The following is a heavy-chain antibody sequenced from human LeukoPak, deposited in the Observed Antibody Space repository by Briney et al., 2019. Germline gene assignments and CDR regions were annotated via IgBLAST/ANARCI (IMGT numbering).Heavy chain of an antibody. D-gene: IGHD3-22*01. CDR2: ISGSGSST. CDR1: GFTFSSYG. Sequence: AGGTLRLSCAASGFTFSSYGMTWVRQAPGKGLEWVSAISGSGSSTYYADSVKGRFTISRDNPKNTLYLQMNSLRAEDTAVYYCASAAISYYYDSTGYYYFDYWGQGTLVTVSS. CDR3: ASAAISYYYDSTGYYYFDY. V-gene: IGHV3-23*01. J-gene: IGHJ4*02.